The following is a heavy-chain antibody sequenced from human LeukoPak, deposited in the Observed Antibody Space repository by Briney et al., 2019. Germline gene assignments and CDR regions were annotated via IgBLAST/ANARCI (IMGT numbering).Heavy chain of an antibody. J-gene: IGHJ4*02. Sequence: GGSLRLSCAASGFTFSSYGMHWVRQAPGKGLEWVAVISYDGSNKYYADSVKGRFTISRDNSKNTLYLQMNSLRAEDTAVYYCARERGLRYFGGQGTLVTVSS. CDR1: GFTFSSYG. D-gene: IGHD3-9*01. V-gene: IGHV3-30*03. CDR3: ARERGLRYF. CDR2: ISYDGSNK.